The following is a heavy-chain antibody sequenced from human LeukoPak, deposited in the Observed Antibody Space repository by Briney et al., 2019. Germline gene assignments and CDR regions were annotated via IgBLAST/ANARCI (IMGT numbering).Heavy chain of an antibody. J-gene: IGHJ4*02. D-gene: IGHD3-9*01. CDR2: IYPDDSDT. CDR3: ARHDRDILTGYYSFDY. CDR1: GYTFTNYW. V-gene: IGHV5-51*01. Sequence: GESLKISCKGSGYTFTNYWIAWVRQMPGKGLEWMGIIYPDDSDTRYSPSFQGQVTISADKSISTAHLQWTSLKASDTAIYYCARHDRDILTGYYSFDYWGQGTLVTVSS.